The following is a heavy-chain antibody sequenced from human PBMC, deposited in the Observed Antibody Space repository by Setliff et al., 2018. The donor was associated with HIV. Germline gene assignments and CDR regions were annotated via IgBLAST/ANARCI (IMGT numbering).Heavy chain of an antibody. V-gene: IGHV1-18*01. CDR3: ARFRMVRGVIIHRPHHDAFDI. J-gene: IGHJ3*02. D-gene: IGHD3-10*01. CDR1: GYTFTSYG. CDR2: ISAYNGNT. Sequence: ASVKVSCRASGYTFTSYGISWVRRAPGQGLEWMGWISAYNGNTNYAQKLQGRVTMTTDTSTSTAYMELRSLRSDDTAVYYCARFRMVRGVIIHRPHHDAFDIWGQGTMVTVSS.